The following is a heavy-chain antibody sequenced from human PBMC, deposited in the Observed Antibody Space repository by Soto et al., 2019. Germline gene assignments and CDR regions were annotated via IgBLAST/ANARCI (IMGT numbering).Heavy chain of an antibody. CDR1: GGSISSSDFY. CDR2: MYYSGTT. CDR3: AVVDSTGNWFDP. Sequence: QLQLQESGPGLVKPSETLSLTCTVSGGSISSSDFYWGWLRQTPGKGLEFIGSMYYSGTTYYSPSLRGQVTSSVDPSRNQFTLKLISVTDANPATYYCAVVDSTGNWFDPWGEGALVTVSS. V-gene: IGHV4-39*01. J-gene: IGHJ5*02. D-gene: IGHD6-25*01.